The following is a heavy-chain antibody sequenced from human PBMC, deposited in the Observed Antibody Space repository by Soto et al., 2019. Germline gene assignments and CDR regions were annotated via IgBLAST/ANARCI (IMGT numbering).Heavy chain of an antibody. D-gene: IGHD1-1*01. V-gene: IGHV1-8*01. CDR3: ARGADNWNDGYWFDP. CDR2: MNPNNGNT. J-gene: IGHJ5*02. CDR1: GYTFTSYD. Sequence: QVQLVQSGAEVKKPGASVKVSCKASGYTFTSYDINWVRQATGQGLEWMGRMNPNNGNTAYAQKFQGRVTMTRTTSISTAYMELSSLRSEDTAVYYCARGADNWNDGYWFDPWGQGTRVTVSS.